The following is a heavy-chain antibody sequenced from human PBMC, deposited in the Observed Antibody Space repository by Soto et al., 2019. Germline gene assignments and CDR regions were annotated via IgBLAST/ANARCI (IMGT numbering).Heavy chain of an antibody. D-gene: IGHD2-21*02. V-gene: IGHV3-9*01. J-gene: IGHJ4*02. CDR1: GFNFDAYA. CDR3: AKDGGHCSGVDCVFDT. CDR2: LKWNGDNV. Sequence: EVQLVESGGGLVQPGRSLRLSCAASGFNFDAYAMHWVRQAPGKGLEWVSGLKWNGDNVGYAASVRGRFTISRDNAKNSLYLQMNSLRVEDTAFYYCAKDGGHCSGVDCVFDTWGQGTLVTVSS.